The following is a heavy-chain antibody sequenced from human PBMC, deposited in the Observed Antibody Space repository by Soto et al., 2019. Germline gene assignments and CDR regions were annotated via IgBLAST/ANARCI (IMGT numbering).Heavy chain of an antibody. V-gene: IGHV4-59*01. CDR2: IYYSGRT. D-gene: IGHD4-17*01. CDR3: AKVGGDDFGDYGGFDY. J-gene: IGHJ4*02. CDR1: GGSIRDYF. Sequence: PSETLSLTCTVSGGSIRDYFWTWIRQPPGKGLEWIGYIYYSGRTNYNPSLKSRVSISVDTSKNHFSLQLRSVTAADTAVYYCAKVGGDDFGDYGGFDYWGQGTLVTVS.